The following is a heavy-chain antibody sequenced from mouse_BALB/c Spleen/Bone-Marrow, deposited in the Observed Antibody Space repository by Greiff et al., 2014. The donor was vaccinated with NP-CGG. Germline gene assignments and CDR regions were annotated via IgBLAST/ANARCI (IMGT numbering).Heavy chain of an antibody. CDR3: VRDAY. J-gene: IGHJ3*01. Sequence: VQLQQSGPELVKPGASVKISCKASGYSFTGYDMNWVKQSHVKSLEWIGRINPYNGVTTYNQNSKDKASLTVDQSSSTAYMELHSLTSEDSAVYYCVRDAYWGQGTLVTVSA. CDR2: INPYNGVT. V-gene: IGHV1-42*01. CDR1: GYSFTGYD.